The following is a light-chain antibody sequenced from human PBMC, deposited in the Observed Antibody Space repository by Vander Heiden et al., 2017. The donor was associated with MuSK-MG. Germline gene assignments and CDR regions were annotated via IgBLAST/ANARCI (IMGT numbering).Light chain of an antibody. V-gene: IGLV2-14*01. CDR3: SSYTSSSTKV. J-gene: IGLJ3*02. CDR1: SSDVGGYNY. Sequence: QSALTPPASVSGSPGPSITISCTGTSSDVGGYNYVSWYQQHPGEAPKLMIYEVSNRPAGVSNRFSGSKSGNTASLTISGPQAEDEADYYCSSYTSSSTKVFGGGTKLTVL. CDR2: EVS.